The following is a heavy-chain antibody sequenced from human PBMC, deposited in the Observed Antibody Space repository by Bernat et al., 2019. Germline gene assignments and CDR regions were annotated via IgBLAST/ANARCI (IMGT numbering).Heavy chain of an antibody. D-gene: IGHD6-6*01. V-gene: IGHV3-23*01. CDR3: AKERYSSSSQQDSD. J-gene: IGHJ4*02. Sequence: EVQMLESGGGLAQPGGSLRLSCAASGFTFSSYAMSWVRQAPGKGLEWVSAISGSGSTTYYADTVKGRFTISRDNSKNTLYLQMNSLRAGDTAVYYWAKERYSSSSQQDSDWGQGTLVTVSS. CDR2: ISGSGSTT. CDR1: GFTFSSYA.